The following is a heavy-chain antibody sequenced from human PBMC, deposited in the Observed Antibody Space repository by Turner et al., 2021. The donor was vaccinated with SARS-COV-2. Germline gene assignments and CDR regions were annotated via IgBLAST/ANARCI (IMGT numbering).Heavy chain of an antibody. Sequence: QVQLVESGGGVVQPGRSLRLSCAASGFTFSSYAMHWVRQAPGKGLEWVAFISYDGSNKYCADSVKGRFTISRDNSNNTLYLQMNSLRVEDTAIYYCARGSNTEKVAAFDSWGQGTLVTVSS. J-gene: IGHJ4*02. D-gene: IGHD6-25*01. CDR3: ARGSNTEKVAAFDS. V-gene: IGHV3-30-3*01. CDR1: GFTFSSYA. CDR2: ISYDGSNK.